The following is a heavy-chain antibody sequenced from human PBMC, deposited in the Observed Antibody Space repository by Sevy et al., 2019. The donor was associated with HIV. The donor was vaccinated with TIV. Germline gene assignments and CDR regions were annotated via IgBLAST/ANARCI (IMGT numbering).Heavy chain of an antibody. CDR2: ISGSGGSGDNT. J-gene: IGHJ4*02. CDR1: GFTFSRYA. V-gene: IGHV3-23*01. D-gene: IGHD3-22*01. Sequence: GGSLRLSCAASGFTFSRYAMNWVRQAPGKGLEWVSGISGSGGSGDNTNYADSVKGRFTISRDDSKNSLYIQLNSLRAEDTAIYYCARKYDSSGYFDYWGQGTLVTVSS. CDR3: ARKYDSSGYFDY.